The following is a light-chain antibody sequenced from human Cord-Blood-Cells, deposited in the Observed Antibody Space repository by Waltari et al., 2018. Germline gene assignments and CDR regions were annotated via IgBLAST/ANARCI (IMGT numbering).Light chain of an antibody. CDR2: GNG. CDR1: SSNIGAGYD. CDR3: QSYDSSLSGYV. J-gene: IGLJ1*01. Sequence: QSVLTQPPSVSGAPGQRVTIPCTGSSSNIGAGYDVHWYQQLPGTAPKLLIYGNGNRPSGVPDRFSGSKSGTSASLAITGLQAEDEADYYCQSYDSSLSGYVFGTGTKVTVL. V-gene: IGLV1-40*01.